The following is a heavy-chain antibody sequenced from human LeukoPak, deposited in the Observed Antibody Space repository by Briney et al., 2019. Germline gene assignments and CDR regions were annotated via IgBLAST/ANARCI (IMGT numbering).Heavy chain of an antibody. CDR1: GLTVCSNY. V-gene: IGHV3-53*01. CDR2: IYSAGDT. Sequence: AGGSLRLSCAASGLTVCSNYMTGVRQAPGKGLEWVSVIYSAGDTYYTDSVKGRFTISRDNSQNTVDLQMNSLRAEDTAVYYCARDLNAQSRAFDIWGRGTMVTVSS. J-gene: IGHJ3*02. D-gene: IGHD1-1*01. CDR3: ARDLNAQSRAFDI.